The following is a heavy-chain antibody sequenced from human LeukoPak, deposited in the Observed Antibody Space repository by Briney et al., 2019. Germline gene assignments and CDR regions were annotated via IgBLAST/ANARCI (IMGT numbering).Heavy chain of an antibody. CDR2: ISSSSSYI. V-gene: IGHV3-21*01. CDR1: GFTFSSYS. CDR3: ARESYFDWYFDL. Sequence: TGGSLRLSCAASGFTFSSYSMNCVRRAPGKGLEWVSSISSSSSYIYYADSVKGRFTISRDNAKNSLYLQMNSLRAEDTAVYCCARESYFDWYFDLWGRGTLVTVSS. D-gene: IGHD3-9*01. J-gene: IGHJ2*01.